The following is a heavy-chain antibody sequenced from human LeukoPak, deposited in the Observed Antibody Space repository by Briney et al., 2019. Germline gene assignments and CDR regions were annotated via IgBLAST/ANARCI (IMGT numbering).Heavy chain of an antibody. Sequence: GASVEVSCKASGYTFIGYYIHWVRQAPGQGLEWMGWMNPNSGVTNYAQKLQGRVTMTRDTSITTAYMELSRLTSDDTAAYYCARTSAMDYWGQGTLVTVSS. J-gene: IGHJ4*02. CDR1: GYTFIGYY. D-gene: IGHD2-2*01. CDR2: MNPNSGVT. CDR3: ARTSAMDY. V-gene: IGHV1-2*02.